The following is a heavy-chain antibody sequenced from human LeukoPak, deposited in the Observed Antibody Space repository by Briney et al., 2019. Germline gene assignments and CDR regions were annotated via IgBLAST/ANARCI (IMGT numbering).Heavy chain of an antibody. CDR1: GFTFSSYA. J-gene: IGHJ4*02. V-gene: IGHV3-30*04. CDR3: AKTVVIWGYFDY. Sequence: GGSLRLSCAASGFTFSSYAMHWVRKAPGKGLEWVAVISYDGSNKYYADSVKGRFTISRDNSKNTLYLQMNSLRAEDTAVYYCAKTVVIWGYFDYWGQGTLVTVSS. CDR2: ISYDGSNK. D-gene: IGHD3-22*01.